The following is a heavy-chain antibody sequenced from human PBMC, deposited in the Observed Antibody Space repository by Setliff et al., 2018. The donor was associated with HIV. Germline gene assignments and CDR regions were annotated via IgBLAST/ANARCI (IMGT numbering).Heavy chain of an antibody. V-gene: IGHV3-49*04. D-gene: IGHD3-10*01. J-gene: IGHJ4*02. CDR2: IRSKAYGGTI. Sequence: PGGSLRLSCTTSGFTFGDYAMSWVRQAPGKGLEWVGFIRSKAYGGTIEYAASVKGRFTISRDDSKSIAYLQMSSLKTEDTAVYYCTPTDYGGSDYWGQGTLVTV. CDR1: GFTFGDYA. CDR3: TPTDYGGSDY.